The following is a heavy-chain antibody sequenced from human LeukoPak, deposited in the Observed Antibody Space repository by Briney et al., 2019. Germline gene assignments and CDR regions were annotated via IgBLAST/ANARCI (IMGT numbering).Heavy chain of an antibody. CDR3: AKYDGSIRPFEY. V-gene: IGHV3-7*01. CDR1: GFTFSGYW. Sequence: GGSLRLSCAASGFTFSGYWMSWVRQAPGKGLEWVANINKDDSEEHYVDSVKGRFTISRDNAKKSLYLQMNSLRAEDTAVYYCAKYDGSIRPFEYWGQGTLVTVFS. CDR2: INKDDSEE. J-gene: IGHJ4*02. D-gene: IGHD3-3*02.